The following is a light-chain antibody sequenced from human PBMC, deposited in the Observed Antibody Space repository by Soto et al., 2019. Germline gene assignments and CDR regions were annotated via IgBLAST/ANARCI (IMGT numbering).Light chain of an antibody. CDR1: SSNIGSNT. CDR2: NNN. V-gene: IGLV1-44*01. Sequence: QSVLTQPPSASGTPGQRVNISCSGSSSNIGSNTINWYQQLPGTAPKLLIFNNNQRPSGVPDRFSGSKSGTSASLAISGLQSEDEADYYCASWDDSLGGVVFGGGTKLTVL. CDR3: ASWDDSLGGVV. J-gene: IGLJ3*02.